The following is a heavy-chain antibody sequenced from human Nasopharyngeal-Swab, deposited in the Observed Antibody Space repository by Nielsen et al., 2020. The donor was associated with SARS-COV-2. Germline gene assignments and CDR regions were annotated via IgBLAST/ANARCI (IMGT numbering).Heavy chain of an antibody. Sequence: ASVKVFCKASGYTFTSYDINWVRQATGQGLEWMGWMNPNSGNTGYAQKFQGRVTMTRNTSISTAYMELSSLRSEDTAVYYCARDTKDVYCSGGSCYSEGFDYWGQGTLVTVSS. J-gene: IGHJ4*02. CDR2: MNPNSGNT. D-gene: IGHD2-15*01. V-gene: IGHV1-8*01. CDR1: GYTFTSYD. CDR3: ARDTKDVYCSGGSCYSEGFDY.